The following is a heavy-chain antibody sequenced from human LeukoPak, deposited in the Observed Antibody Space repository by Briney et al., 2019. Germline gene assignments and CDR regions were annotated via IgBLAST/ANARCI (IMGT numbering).Heavy chain of an antibody. CDR1: GFTFSSYA. CDR2: INDSGAGT. V-gene: IGHV3-23*01. CDR3: ARGANRAPDLLDY. Sequence: SGGSLRLSCAASGFTFSSYAMSWVRQAPGKGLEWVSSINDSGAGTNYADSVKGRFTISRDKPKNTLYLQMNSLRAEDTAVYYCARGANRAPDLLDYWGQGTLVTVSS. J-gene: IGHJ4*02. D-gene: IGHD2/OR15-2a*01.